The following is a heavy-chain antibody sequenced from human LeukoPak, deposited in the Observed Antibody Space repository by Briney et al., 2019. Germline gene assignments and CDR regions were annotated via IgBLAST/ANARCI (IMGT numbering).Heavy chain of an antibody. D-gene: IGHD6-13*01. CDR1: GGSISSYY. CDR2: IYYSGST. V-gene: IGHV4-59*01. J-gene: IGHJ4*02. Sequence: PSETLSLTCTVSGGSISSYYWSWIRQPPGKGLEWIGYIYYSGSTNYNPSLKSRVTISVDTSKNQFSLKLSSVTAADTAVYYCARDRIAAAGDYFDYWGQGTLVTVSS. CDR3: ARDRIAAAGDYFDY.